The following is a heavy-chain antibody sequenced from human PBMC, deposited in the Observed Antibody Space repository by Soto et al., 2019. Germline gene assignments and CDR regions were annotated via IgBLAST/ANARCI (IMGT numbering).Heavy chain of an antibody. J-gene: IGHJ4*02. CDR3: TADLPDWGAYAFDE. CDR1: GFTFNRAW. V-gene: IGHV3-15*07. D-gene: IGHD3-16*01. CDR2: IKSKINGATI. Sequence: PGGSLRLSCAASGFTFNRAWMNWVRQTPGKGLEWVGRIKSKINGATIDYAAPVKGRFTISRDDSENTVSLEMNSLNTEDIAVYYCTADLPDWGAYAFDEWGQGILVTVSS.